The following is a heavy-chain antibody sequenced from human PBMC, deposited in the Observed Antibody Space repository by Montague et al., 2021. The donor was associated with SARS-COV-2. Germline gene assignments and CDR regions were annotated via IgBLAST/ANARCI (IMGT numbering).Heavy chain of an antibody. V-gene: IGHV4-59*01. CDR2: INYSGTT. J-gene: IGHJ4*02. CDR1: GGSFSGYY. Sequence: SETLSLTCTVSGGSFSGYYWSWIRQPPGKGLEWIGYINYSGTTNYNPSLYSRGTISLDTSKNQFSLKMTSVTAADTAVYYCARVTWVRGVYADYWGRGTLVTVSS. D-gene: IGHD3-10*01. CDR3: ARVTWVRGVYADY.